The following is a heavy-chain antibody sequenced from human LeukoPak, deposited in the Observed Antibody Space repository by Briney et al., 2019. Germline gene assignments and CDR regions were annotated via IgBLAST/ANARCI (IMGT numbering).Heavy chain of an antibody. CDR3: ARWRGEDSAFDI. CDR2: IYYSGST. J-gene: IGHJ3*02. D-gene: IGHD3-16*01. Sequence: SETLSLTCTVSGDSISGYYWSWIRQPPGKGLEWIGYIYYSGSTNYNPSLKSRVTISVDTSKNQFSLKLSSVTAADTAVYYCARWRGEDSAFDIWGQGTMVTVSS. CDR1: GDSISGYY. V-gene: IGHV4-59*01.